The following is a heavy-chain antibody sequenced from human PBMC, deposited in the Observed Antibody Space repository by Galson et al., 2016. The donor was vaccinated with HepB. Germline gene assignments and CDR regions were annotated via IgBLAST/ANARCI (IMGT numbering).Heavy chain of an antibody. Sequence: EPLSLTCSVSGGSIINYYWSWVRQPPGKGLEWIGYAFHSGSTNYNPSLKSRVAISMDTSKNQFSLKLSSVTAADTAVYFCAGFWERGFYYYGMDVWGQGTTVTVSS. J-gene: IGHJ6*02. V-gene: IGHV4-59*01. CDR2: AFHSGST. D-gene: IGHD1-26*01. CDR3: AGFWERGFYYYGMDV. CDR1: GGSIINYY.